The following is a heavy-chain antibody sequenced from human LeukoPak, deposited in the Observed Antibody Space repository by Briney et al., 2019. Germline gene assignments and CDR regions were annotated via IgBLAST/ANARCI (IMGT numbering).Heavy chain of an antibody. V-gene: IGHV3-9*01. J-gene: IGHJ3*02. CDR1: GFTFDDYA. CDR3: AKDMKSMVRGRNAFDI. Sequence: PGGSLRLSCAASGFTFDDYAMHWVRHTPGKGLEWVSGISWNSGSTGYADSVKGRFTISRDNAENSLYLQMNSLRAEDTAVYYCAKDMKSMVRGRNAFDIWGQGTMVTVSS. CDR2: ISWNSGST. D-gene: IGHD3-10*01.